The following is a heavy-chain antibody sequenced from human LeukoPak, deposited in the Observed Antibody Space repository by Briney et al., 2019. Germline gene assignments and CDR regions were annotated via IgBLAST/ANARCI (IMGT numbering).Heavy chain of an antibody. Sequence: ASVKVSCKASGYTFTSYGISWVRQAPGQGLEWMGRITTYNVNTNYAQNLQGRVTMTTDTSTSTAYMELRSLRSDDTAVYYCARDFGYYGSGTYYPCYWGQGTLVTVSS. J-gene: IGHJ4*02. D-gene: IGHD3-10*01. V-gene: IGHV1-18*01. CDR3: ARDFGYYGSGTYYPCY. CDR1: GYTFTSYG. CDR2: ITTYNVNT.